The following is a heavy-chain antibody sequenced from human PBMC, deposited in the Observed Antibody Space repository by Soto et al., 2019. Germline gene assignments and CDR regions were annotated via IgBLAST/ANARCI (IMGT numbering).Heavy chain of an antibody. Sequence: HPGGSLRLSCAASGFTFSSYAMSWVRQAPGKGLEWVSAISGSGGSTYYADSVKGRFTISRDNSKNTLYLQMNSLRAEDTAVYYCAKLELLYNWFDPWGQGTLVTVSS. CDR1: GFTFSSYA. CDR3: AKLELLYNWFDP. J-gene: IGHJ5*02. V-gene: IGHV3-23*01. CDR2: ISGSGGST. D-gene: IGHD1-7*01.